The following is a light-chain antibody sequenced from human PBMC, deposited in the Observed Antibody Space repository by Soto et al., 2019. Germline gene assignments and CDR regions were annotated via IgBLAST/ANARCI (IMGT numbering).Light chain of an antibody. J-gene: IGKJ4*01. CDR3: QKYDCAPLT. CDR1: QDINIY. V-gene: IGKV1-27*01. CDR2: AAS. Sequence: DIQMTQSPSSLSASVGDRVTITCRAGQDINIYLAWYQQKPGKVPKLLISAASTLQLGVPSRFSGSGSGTDFTLTISSLQPEDVATYYCQKYDCAPLTFGGGTKVEIK.